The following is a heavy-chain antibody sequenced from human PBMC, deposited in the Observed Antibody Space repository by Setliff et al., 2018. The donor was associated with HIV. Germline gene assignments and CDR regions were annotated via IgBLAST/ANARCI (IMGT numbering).Heavy chain of an antibody. CDR1: WESKINHD. CDR3: VGVPSYYGTGTLWV. Sequence: TLSLTCSVSWESKINHDWGWTRQSPGRGLEWIGSMFRGGGRQFQPSLASRVSISGATSKNQFSLKMTSVTPADTAVYFCVGVPSYYGTGTLWVWGKGITVTVSS. V-gene: IGHV4-59*11. CDR2: MFRGGGR. D-gene: IGHD3-10*01. J-gene: IGHJ6*04.